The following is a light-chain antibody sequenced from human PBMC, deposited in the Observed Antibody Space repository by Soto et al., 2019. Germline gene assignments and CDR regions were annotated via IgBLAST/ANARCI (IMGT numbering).Light chain of an antibody. Sequence: QSALTQPASVSGSPGQSITISCTGTTSDVGDYNYVSWYQQHPGKAPKLMIYDVRNPPSGVSNRFSGSKSGNTASLTISGRQAEDEADYYCSSYRNTNTLVVFGGGTKLTVL. V-gene: IGLV2-14*01. CDR3: SSYRNTNTLVV. CDR1: TSDVGDYNY. CDR2: DVR. J-gene: IGLJ2*01.